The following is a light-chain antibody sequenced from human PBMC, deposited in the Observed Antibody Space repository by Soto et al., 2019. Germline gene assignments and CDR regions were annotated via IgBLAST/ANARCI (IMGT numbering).Light chain of an antibody. CDR3: QQCNNWHWT. J-gene: IGKJ1*01. Sequence: EIVMTQSPATLSVSPGERATLSCRASQSVSSNLAWYQQKPGQAPRLLIYGASTRATGIPARFSGSGSGTEFTLTISSLQSEDFAVYYCQQCNNWHWTFGQGTKVEIK. V-gene: IGKV3-15*01. CDR1: QSVSSN. CDR2: GAS.